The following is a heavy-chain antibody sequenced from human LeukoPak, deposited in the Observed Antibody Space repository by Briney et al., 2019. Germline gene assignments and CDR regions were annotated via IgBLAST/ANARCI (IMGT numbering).Heavy chain of an antibody. J-gene: IGHJ3*02. V-gene: IGHV1-24*01. CDR1: GYTLTELS. D-gene: IGHD3-16*01. CDR3: ATNRWTATGGGAFDI. CDR2: FDPEDGET. Sequence: ASVKVSCKVSGYTLTELSMHWVRQAPGKGLEWMGGFDPEDGETIYAQKFQGRVTMTEDTSTDTAHMELSSLRSEDTAVYYCATNRWTATGGGAFDIWGQGTMVTVSS.